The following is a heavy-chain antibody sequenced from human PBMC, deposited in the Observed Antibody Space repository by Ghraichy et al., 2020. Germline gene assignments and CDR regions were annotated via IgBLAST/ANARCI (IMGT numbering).Heavy chain of an antibody. Sequence: SETLSLTCNGSGASITNFYCTWIRQPPGKGLEWIGYILHSGITDYNPSLKSRLTMSVDTSKKQFSLSLRSVTASDTAVYYCARLGSGSFNYYYYYMDVWGKGT. J-gene: IGHJ6*03. V-gene: IGHV4-59*08. CDR3: ARLGSGSFNYYYYYMDV. CDR1: GASITNFY. D-gene: IGHD1-26*01. CDR2: ILHSGIT.